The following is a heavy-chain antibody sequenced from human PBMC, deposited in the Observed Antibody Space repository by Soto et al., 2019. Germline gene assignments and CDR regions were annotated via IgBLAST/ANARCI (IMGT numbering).Heavy chain of an antibody. CDR1: GFSFSAYD. V-gene: IGHV3-23*01. D-gene: IGHD1-20*01. J-gene: IGHJ4*02. CDR2: ISKNGEIT. CDR3: AKKRDVRTVITPDYFFDY. Sequence: EVHLLQSGGGLVQPGGSLRLSCATSGFSFSAYDMSWVRQAPGRGLEWVSSISKNGEITDYADSVEGRFTVSRDYSLDTLYLQMNSLRAEDTAVYFCAKKRDVRTVITPDYFFDYWGQGTLVTVSS.